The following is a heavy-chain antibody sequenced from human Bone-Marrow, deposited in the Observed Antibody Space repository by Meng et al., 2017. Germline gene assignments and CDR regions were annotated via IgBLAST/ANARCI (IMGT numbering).Heavy chain of an antibody. CDR1: GFSFTDAW. D-gene: IGHD6-13*01. Sequence: EVQLVGSGGGLVKPGGSLRFSCVASGFSFTDAWMSWVRQAPGKGLEWVGRIESNSDGGTTDYAAPVKGRFTISRDDSKNTLYLQMNSLIIEDTALYFCATGAAAADHWGQGTLVTVSS. J-gene: IGHJ4*02. V-gene: IGHV3-15*04. CDR2: IESNSDGGTT. CDR3: ATGAAAADH.